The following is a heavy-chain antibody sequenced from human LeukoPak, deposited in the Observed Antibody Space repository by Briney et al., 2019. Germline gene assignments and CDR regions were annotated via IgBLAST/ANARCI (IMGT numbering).Heavy chain of an antibody. CDR1: GLTFDDYA. D-gene: IGHD6-19*01. J-gene: IGHJ4*02. CDR2: ISWNSGSI. V-gene: IGHV3-9*01. CDR3: ATAPGYSSGWYNY. Sequence: GGSLRLSCAASGLTFDDYAMHWVRQAPGKGLEWVSGISWNSGSIGYADSVKGRFTISRDNAKNSLYLQMNSLRAEDTALYYCATAPGYSSGWYNYWGQGTLVTVSS.